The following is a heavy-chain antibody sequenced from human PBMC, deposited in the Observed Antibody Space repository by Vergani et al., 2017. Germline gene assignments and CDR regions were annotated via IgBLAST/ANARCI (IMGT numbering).Heavy chain of an antibody. Sequence: QVQLQESGPGLVKPSQTLSLTCTVSGGSISSGGYYWSWIRQHPGKGLEWIGYIYYSGSTNYNPSLKSRVTISVDTSKNQFSLKLSSVTAADTAVYYCARARSRPRSAILYYYYGMDVWGQGTTVTVSS. J-gene: IGHJ6*02. D-gene: IGHD3-9*01. CDR1: GGSISSGGYY. V-gene: IGHV4-31*03. CDR3: ARARSRPRSAILYYYYGMDV. CDR2: IYYSGST.